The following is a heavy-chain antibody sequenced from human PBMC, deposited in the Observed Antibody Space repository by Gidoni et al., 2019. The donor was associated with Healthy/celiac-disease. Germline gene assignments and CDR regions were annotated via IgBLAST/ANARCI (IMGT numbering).Heavy chain of an antibody. CDR2: IRSKAYGGTT. V-gene: IGHV3-49*04. J-gene: IGHJ6*02. D-gene: IGHD6-13*01. CDR1: GFTFGDYA. CDR3: TRDRWDSSWYDYYYYGMDV. Sequence: EVQLVESGGGLVQPGRSLRLSCTASGFTFGDYAISWARQAPGKGLEWVGFIRSKAYGGTTEYAASVKGRFTISRDDSKSIAYLQMNSLKTEDTAVYYCTRDRWDSSWYDYYYYGMDVWGQGTTVTVSS.